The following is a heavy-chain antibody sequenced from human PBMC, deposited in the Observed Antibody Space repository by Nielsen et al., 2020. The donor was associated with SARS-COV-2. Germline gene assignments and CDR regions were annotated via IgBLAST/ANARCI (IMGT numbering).Heavy chain of an antibody. D-gene: IGHD3-10*01. V-gene: IGHV3-11*05. Sequence: GGSLRLSCAASGFTFSDYYMSWIRQAPGKGLEWVSYISSSSSYTNYADSVKGRFTISRDNAKNSLYLQMNSLRAEDTAVYYCARVSNYGSGDYYYYGMDVWGPGTTVTVSS. CDR1: GFTFSDYY. CDR3: ARVSNYGSGDYYYYGMDV. J-gene: IGHJ6*02. CDR2: ISSSSSYT.